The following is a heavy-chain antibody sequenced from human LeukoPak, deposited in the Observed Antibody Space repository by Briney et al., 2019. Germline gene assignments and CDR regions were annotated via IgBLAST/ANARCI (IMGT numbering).Heavy chain of an antibody. CDR2: INEDGSEK. J-gene: IGHJ4*02. CDR3: ARGKYDSSGYPLLGFDY. V-gene: IGHV3-7*01. D-gene: IGHD3-22*01. Sequence: GGSLRLSCAASGFTFSTYWMMWVRQAPGKGLEWVANINEDGSEKYYADSVEGRFTISRDNAKNSLDLQMSSLNAEDTAVYYCARGKYDSSGYPLLGFDYWGQGTLVTVSS. CDR1: GFTFSTYW.